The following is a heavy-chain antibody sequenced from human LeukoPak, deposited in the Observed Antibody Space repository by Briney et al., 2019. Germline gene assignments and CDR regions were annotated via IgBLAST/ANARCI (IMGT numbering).Heavy chain of an antibody. J-gene: IGHJ6*03. CDR1: GGSIISNY. Sequence: SETLPLTCTVSGGSIISNYWSWIRQSAGTGLEWIGRIYGRGITDYNPTLKSRVTMLLDTSRKQFSLRLTSVTAADTAVYYCARLKFYDSTGYSPGYYMDVWGKGTTVSGFS. V-gene: IGHV4-4*07. D-gene: IGHD3-22*01. CDR3: ARLKFYDSTGYSPGYYMDV. CDR2: IYGRGIT.